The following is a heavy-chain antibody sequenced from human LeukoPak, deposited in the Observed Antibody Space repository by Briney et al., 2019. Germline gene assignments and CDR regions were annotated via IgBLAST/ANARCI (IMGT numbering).Heavy chain of an antibody. CDR3: ARGPSVTIFGAADYYMDV. V-gene: IGHV4-59*08. D-gene: IGHD3-3*01. CDR1: GGSISSYY. CDR2: IYYSGST. Sequence: SETLSLTCTVSGGSISSYYWSWIRQPPGKGLEWIGYIYYSGSTNYNPSLKSRVTISVDTSKNQFSLKLSSVTAADTAVYYCARGPSVTIFGAADYYMDVWGKGTTVTVSS. J-gene: IGHJ6*03.